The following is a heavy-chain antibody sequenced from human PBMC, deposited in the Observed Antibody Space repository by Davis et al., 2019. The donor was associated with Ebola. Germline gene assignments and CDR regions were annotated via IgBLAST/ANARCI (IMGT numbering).Heavy chain of an antibody. CDR3: ARSVTMIVVVTHFDY. CDR2: ISAYNGNT. J-gene: IGHJ4*02. Sequence: ASVKVSCKASGYTFTSYGISWVRQAPGQGLEWMGWISAYNGNTNYAQKLQGRVTMTTDTSTSTAYMELRSLRTDDTAVYYCARSVTMIVVVTHFDYWGQGTLVTVSS. CDR1: GYTFTSYG. D-gene: IGHD3-22*01. V-gene: IGHV1-18*01.